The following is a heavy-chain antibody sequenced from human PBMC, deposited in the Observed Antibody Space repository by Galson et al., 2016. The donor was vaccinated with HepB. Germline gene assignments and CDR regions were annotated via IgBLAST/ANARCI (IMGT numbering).Heavy chain of an antibody. CDR1: GYTFTSYA. J-gene: IGHJ4*02. V-gene: IGHV1-3*01. D-gene: IGHD3-22*01. CDR3: ARDAYDSSGYYDPLDY. CDR2: INAGNGNT. Sequence: SVKVSCKASGYTFTSYAMHWVRQAPGQRLEWMGWINAGNGNTKYSQKFQGRVTITRDTSASTAYMELSSLRSEDTAVYYCARDAYDSSGYYDPLDYWGQGTLVTVSS.